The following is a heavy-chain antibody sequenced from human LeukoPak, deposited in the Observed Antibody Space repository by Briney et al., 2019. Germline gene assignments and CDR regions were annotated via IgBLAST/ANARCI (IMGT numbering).Heavy chain of an antibody. CDR2: ISYSGST. CDR3: AGHWGNYNILTDYYSEYYFDY. CDR1: GGSISRYY. D-gene: IGHD3-9*01. J-gene: IGHJ4*02. Sequence: SETLSLTCALSGGSISRYYWSWIRQPPGEGLEWIGYISYSGSTNYNPSLKSRVTILVDTSENQFSLKLSSVTAADTAVYYCAGHWGNYNILTDYYSEYYFDYWGQGTLVTVSS. V-gene: IGHV4-59*08.